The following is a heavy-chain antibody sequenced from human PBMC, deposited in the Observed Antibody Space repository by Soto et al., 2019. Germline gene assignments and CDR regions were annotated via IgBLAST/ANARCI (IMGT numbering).Heavy chain of an antibody. CDR3: MNLYSYGSGSYYK. CDR2: MSGIGGST. J-gene: IGHJ4*02. CDR1: GFTFSTYA. D-gene: IGHD3-10*01. Sequence: EVQLLESGGGLVQPGGSLRLSCAASGFTFSTYAMSWVRQAPGKGLEWVSGMSGIGGSTYYADSVKGRFTISRDNSKNTLYLQMNSLRAEDTAVYYCMNLYSYGSGSYYKWGQGTLVTVSS. V-gene: IGHV3-23*01.